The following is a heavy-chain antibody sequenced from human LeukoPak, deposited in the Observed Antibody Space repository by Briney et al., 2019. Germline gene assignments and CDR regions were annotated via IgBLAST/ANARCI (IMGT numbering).Heavy chain of an antibody. CDR3: ARGAFLPNYYDRFDAFDI. Sequence: ASVKVSCKASGYTFTSYSMHWVRQAPGQGLEWMGVINPSGGSTRYAQKFQGRVTVTRDTSTSTVYLELRSLRSEDTAVYYCARGAFLPNYYDRFDAFDIWGQGTMVTVSS. D-gene: IGHD3-22*01. V-gene: IGHV1-46*01. J-gene: IGHJ3*02. CDR2: INPSGGST. CDR1: GYTFTSYS.